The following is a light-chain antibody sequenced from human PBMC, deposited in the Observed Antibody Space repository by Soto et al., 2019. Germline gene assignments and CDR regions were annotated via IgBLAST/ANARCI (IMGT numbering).Light chain of an antibody. Sequence: QSALTQPASVSGSPAQSITISCTGTSSDVGSYNLVSWYQEHPGKAPKLMIYEVSKRPSGVSNRFSGSKSGNTASLTISGLQAEDEADYYCCSYAGSVYVFGTGTKLTVL. CDR3: CSYAGSVYV. CDR2: EVS. CDR1: SSDVGSYNL. V-gene: IGLV2-23*02. J-gene: IGLJ1*01.